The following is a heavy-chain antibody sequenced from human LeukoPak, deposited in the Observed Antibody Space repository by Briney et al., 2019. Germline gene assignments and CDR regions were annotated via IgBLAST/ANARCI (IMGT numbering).Heavy chain of an antibody. CDR1: GFTFSSYS. Sequence: GGSLRLSCAASGFTFSSYSMNWVSQAPGKGLEWVSSISSSSSYIYYADSVKGRFTISRDNAKNSLYLQMNSLRAEDTAVYYCARGRTPAFDIWGQGTMVTVSS. J-gene: IGHJ3*02. CDR2: ISSSSSYI. V-gene: IGHV3-21*01. CDR3: ARGRTPAFDI.